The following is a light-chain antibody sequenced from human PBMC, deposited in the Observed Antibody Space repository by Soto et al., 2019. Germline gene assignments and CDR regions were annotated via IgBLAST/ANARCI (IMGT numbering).Light chain of an antibody. J-gene: IGLJ1*01. CDR1: SSNIGTNA. V-gene: IGLV1-44*01. CDR3: AAWDDSLHAYL. CDR2: NNN. Sequence: QSALTQPPSASGTPGQRVTISCSGGSSNIGTNAVNWYQQLPGTAPKLLIYNNNQRPSGVPDRFSGSKSGTSASLAISGLQSEYEADYYCAAWDDSLHAYLSGTVTKVAV.